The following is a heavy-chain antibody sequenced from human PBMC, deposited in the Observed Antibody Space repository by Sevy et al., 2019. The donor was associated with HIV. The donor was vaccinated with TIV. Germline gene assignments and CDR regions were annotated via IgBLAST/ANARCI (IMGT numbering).Heavy chain of an antibody. CDR2: ISGSGGST. D-gene: IGHD6-13*01. J-gene: IGHJ4*02. CDR3: AIGKTRIAAAAQDY. CDR1: GFTFSSYA. V-gene: IGHV3-23*01. Sequence: GGSLRLSCAASGFTFSSYAMSWVRQAPGKGLEWDSAISGSGGSTYYADSVKGRFTISRDNSKNTLYLQMNSLRAEDTAVYYCAIGKTRIAAAAQDYWGQGTLVTVSS.